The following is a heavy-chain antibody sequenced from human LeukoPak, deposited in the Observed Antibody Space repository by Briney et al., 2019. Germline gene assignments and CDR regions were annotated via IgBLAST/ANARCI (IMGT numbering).Heavy chain of an antibody. V-gene: IGHV3-23*01. D-gene: IGHD6-13*01. J-gene: IGHJ4*02. Sequence: TGGSLRLSCAASGFTFSSYAMSWVRQDPGKGLEWISAISDSGGSTYYADSVKGRFTISRDNSKNTLFLQMNSLRAEDTAVYYCVRGAYSSSWLNFDYWGQGTLVTVSS. CDR2: ISDSGGST. CDR3: VRGAYSSSWLNFDY. CDR1: GFTFSSYA.